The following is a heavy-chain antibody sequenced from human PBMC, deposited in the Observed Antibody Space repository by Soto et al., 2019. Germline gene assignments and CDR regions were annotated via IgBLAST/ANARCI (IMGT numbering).Heavy chain of an antibody. CDR3: ARRQRLYDFWSGYYIASNGYYYGMDV. CDR1: GYTFTSYG. V-gene: IGHV1-18*01. Sequence: ASVKVSCKASGYTFTSYGISWVRQAPGQGLEWMGWISAYNGNTNYAQKLQGRVTMTTDTSTSTAYMELRSLRSDDTAVYYCARRQRLYDFWSGYYIASNGYYYGMDVWGQGTTVTSP. J-gene: IGHJ6*02. D-gene: IGHD3-3*01. CDR2: ISAYNGNT.